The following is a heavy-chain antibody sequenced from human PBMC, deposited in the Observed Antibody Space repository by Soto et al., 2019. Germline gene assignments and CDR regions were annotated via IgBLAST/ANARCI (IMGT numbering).Heavy chain of an antibody. V-gene: IGHV3-30*18. CDR1: GFTFSSYG. CDR3: AKDLDCSGGSCWALYYYGMDV. D-gene: IGHD2-15*01. J-gene: IGHJ6*02. Sequence: GGSLRLSCAASGFTFSSYGMHWVRQAPGKGLEWVAVISYDGSNKYYADSVKGRFTISRDNSKNTLYLQMNSLRAEDTAVYYCAKDLDCSGGSCWALYYYGMDVWGQGTTVTVSS. CDR2: ISYDGSNK.